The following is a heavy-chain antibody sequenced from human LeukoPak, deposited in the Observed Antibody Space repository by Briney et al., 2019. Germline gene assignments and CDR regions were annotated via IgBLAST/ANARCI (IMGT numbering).Heavy chain of an antibody. Sequence: TSETLSLTCTVSGGSISSGNYYWSWIRQPAGKGLEWIGRIFTSGNTKYDPSLKSRVTISVDTSKNQFSLELNSVTAADTAVYYCARDDRYCSSFNCRDAFDIWGQGTLVTVSS. CDR3: ARDDRYCSSFNCRDAFDI. CDR2: IFTSGNT. CDR1: GGSISSGNYY. D-gene: IGHD2-2*01. V-gene: IGHV4-61*02. J-gene: IGHJ3*02.